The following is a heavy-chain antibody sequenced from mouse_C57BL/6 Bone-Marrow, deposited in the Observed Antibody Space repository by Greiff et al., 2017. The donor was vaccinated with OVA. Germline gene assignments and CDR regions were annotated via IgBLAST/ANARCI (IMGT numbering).Heavy chain of an antibody. D-gene: IGHD6-1*01. CDR1: GYTFTSYW. V-gene: IGHV1-74*01. CDR3: AMGSLNPYYFDY. Sequence: QVQLQQPGAELVKPGASVKVSCKASGYTFTSYWMHWVKQRPGQGLEWIGRIHPSDSDTNYNQKFKGKATLTVDKSSSPAYMQLSSLTSEDSAVYYCAMGSLNPYYFDYGGQGTTLTVSS. CDR2: IHPSDSDT. J-gene: IGHJ2*01.